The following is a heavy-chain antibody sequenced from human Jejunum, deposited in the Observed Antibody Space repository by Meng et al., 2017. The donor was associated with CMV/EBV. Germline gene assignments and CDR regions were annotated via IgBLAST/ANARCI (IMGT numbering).Heavy chain of an antibody. D-gene: IGHD3-16*01. J-gene: IGHJ5*02. V-gene: IGHV4-4*07. CDR3: ARECVGEAYDCQWNYWFNP. CDR1: GGPISGYY. Sequence: QGRSEESGPGLVRSSEPLSLTCSVSGGPISGYYWSWVRQPAGKRLEWIGRFHPGGTTNYNPSLENRITVSVDSSKNQFFLKLTSVTAADTAIYYCARECVGEAYDCQWNYWFNPWGRGTLVTVSS. CDR2: FHPGGTT.